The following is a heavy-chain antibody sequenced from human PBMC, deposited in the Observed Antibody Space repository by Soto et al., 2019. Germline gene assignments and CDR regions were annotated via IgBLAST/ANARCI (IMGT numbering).Heavy chain of an antibody. CDR2: IYYSGST. Sequence: PSETLSLTCTVSGGSISGDYYWSWIRQPPGKGLEWIGYIYYSGSTYYNPSLKSRVTISVDMSKNQFSLKLSSVTAADTAVYFCARCYYDFWSGYLDDWGQGTRVTVPS. CDR1: GGSISGDYY. J-gene: IGHJ4*02. CDR3: ARCYYDFWSGYLDD. V-gene: IGHV4-30-4*01. D-gene: IGHD3-3*01.